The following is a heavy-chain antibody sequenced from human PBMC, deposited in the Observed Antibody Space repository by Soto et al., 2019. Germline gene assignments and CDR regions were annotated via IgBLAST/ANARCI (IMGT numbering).Heavy chain of an antibody. V-gene: IGHV3-33*01. CDR2: IYYDGSNE. CDR1: GFIFSEYG. J-gene: IGHJ6*01. D-gene: IGHD1-1*01. Sequence: GGSLRLSCGASGFIFSEYGMHWVRQAPGKGLEWVAVIYYDGSNEHYSESVRGRFTISRDNSKNMLYLEMNSLRAEGTAIYYCARWWNDEEWVETMDVWGQGTTVTVSS. CDR3: ARWWNDEEWVETMDV.